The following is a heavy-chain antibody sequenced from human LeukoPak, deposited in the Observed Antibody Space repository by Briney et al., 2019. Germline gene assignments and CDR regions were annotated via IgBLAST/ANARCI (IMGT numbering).Heavy chain of an antibody. V-gene: IGHV1-46*01. CDR3: AREKTLAARPYYGMDV. CDR2: INPSGGST. Sequence: ASVTVSCKASGYTFTSYYMHWVRQAPGQGLEWMGIINPSGGSTSYAQKFQGRVTMTRDTSTSTVYMELSSLRSEDTAVYYCAREKTLAARPYYGMDVWGQGTTVTVSS. CDR1: GYTFTSYY. D-gene: IGHD6-6*01. J-gene: IGHJ6*02.